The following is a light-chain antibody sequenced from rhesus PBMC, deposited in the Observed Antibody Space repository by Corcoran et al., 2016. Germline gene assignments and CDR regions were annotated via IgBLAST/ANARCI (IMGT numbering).Light chain of an antibody. CDR1: ESVGSY. Sequence: EIVMTQSPATLSLSPGETATLSCRASESVGSYLAWYQQKPGQAPKLLGHSTYFRATGIPDRFSGSGSRTEFTLPISILEPEDVGVYHCQQYNDLWTFGQGTKVEIK. CDR3: QQYNDLWT. CDR2: STY. V-gene: IGKV3-40*03. J-gene: IGKJ1*01.